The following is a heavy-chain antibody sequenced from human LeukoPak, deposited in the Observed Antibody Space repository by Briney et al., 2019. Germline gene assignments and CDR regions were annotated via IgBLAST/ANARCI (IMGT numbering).Heavy chain of an antibody. J-gene: IGHJ4*02. Sequence: ASVKVSCKASGGTFSSYAISWVRQAPGQGLEWMGGIIPIFGTANYAQKFQGRVTITADESTSTAYMELSSLRSEDTAVYYCATVDSGSYYGGGYWGQGTLVTVSS. D-gene: IGHD1-26*01. CDR3: ATVDSGSYYGGGY. CDR2: IIPIFGTA. V-gene: IGHV1-69*13. CDR1: GGTFSSYA.